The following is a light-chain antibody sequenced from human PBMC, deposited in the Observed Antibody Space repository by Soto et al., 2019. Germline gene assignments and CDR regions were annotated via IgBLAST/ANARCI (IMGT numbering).Light chain of an antibody. Sequence: EIVLTQSPGTLSLSPGEGATLSCRASQTISNNFLAWYQQKPGQAPRLLIYGASTRATGIPDRFSGSGSGTDFTLTISRVEPEDFAVYYCQQYGGSPITFGQGTRLEIK. CDR2: GAS. CDR1: QTISNNF. J-gene: IGKJ5*01. CDR3: QQYGGSPIT. V-gene: IGKV3-20*01.